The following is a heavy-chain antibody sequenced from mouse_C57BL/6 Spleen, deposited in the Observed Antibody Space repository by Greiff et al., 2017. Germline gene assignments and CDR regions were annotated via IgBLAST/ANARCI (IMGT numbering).Heavy chain of an antibody. Sequence: QVQLKESGAELVRPGTSVKVSCKASGYAFTNYLIEWVKQRPGQGLEWIGVINPGSGGTNYNEKFKGKATLTADNSSSTAYMQLSSLTSEDSAVYFCASGYYGSSYVWYFDVWGTGTTVTVSS. CDR2: INPGSGGT. D-gene: IGHD1-1*01. CDR1: GYAFTNYL. V-gene: IGHV1-54*01. CDR3: ASGYYGSSYVWYFDV. J-gene: IGHJ1*03.